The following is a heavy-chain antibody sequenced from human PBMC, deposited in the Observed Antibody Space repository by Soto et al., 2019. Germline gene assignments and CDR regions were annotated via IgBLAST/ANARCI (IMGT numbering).Heavy chain of an antibody. V-gene: IGHV1-3*01. J-gene: IGHJ4*01. CDR1: GYTFTDYS. D-gene: IGHD3-10*01. CDR3: ARDLWLGESFRYYFDY. Sequence: ASVKVSCKASGYTFTDYSLQWVRQAPGQRLEWMGWINPASGKTKYSQKFQGRVTITRDTSASTAYMELSSLTSEDTALYYCARDLWLGESFRYYFDYWAQGTLVXVSS. CDR2: INPASGKT.